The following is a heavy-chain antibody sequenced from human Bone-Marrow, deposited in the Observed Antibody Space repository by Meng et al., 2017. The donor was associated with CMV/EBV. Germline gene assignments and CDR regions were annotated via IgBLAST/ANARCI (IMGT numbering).Heavy chain of an antibody. Sequence: LTCAVSGGSISSSNWWSRVRQPPGKGLEWIGEIYHSGSTNYNPSLKSRVTISVDKSKNQFSLKLSSVTAADTAVYYCASLSSGYYYGYWGRGTLVTVSS. CDR2: IYHSGST. CDR3: ASLSSGYYYGY. J-gene: IGHJ4*02. D-gene: IGHD3-22*01. V-gene: IGHV4-4*02. CDR1: GGSISSSNW.